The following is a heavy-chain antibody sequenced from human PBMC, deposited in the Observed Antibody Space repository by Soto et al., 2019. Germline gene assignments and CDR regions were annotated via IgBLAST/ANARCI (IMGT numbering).Heavy chain of an antibody. CDR2: ILYGGTKE. CDR3: ARGGTYGMDV. Sequence: PVGSLRLSCAASGFTFSNYGMHWVRQAPGKGLERVAVILYGGTKEYYSDSVKGRFTISRDNSKDRLYLQMSSLRREDTGVYFCARGGTYGMDVWGQGTTVTVSS. D-gene: IGHD6-25*01. V-gene: IGHV3-30*03. CDR1: GFTFSNYG. J-gene: IGHJ6*02.